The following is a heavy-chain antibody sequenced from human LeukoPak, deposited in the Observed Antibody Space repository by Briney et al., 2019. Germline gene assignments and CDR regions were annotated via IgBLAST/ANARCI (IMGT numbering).Heavy chain of an antibody. CDR3: AKINGL. D-gene: IGHD2-21*01. Sequence: GRSLRLSCAASGFTFSSYDMHWVRQAPGKGLEWVAIISYDGNNKYYADSVKGRFTISRDNSKNTLYLQMNSLRVEDTALYYCAKINGLWGQGTLVTVSS. CDR1: GFTFSSYD. V-gene: IGHV3-30*18. J-gene: IGHJ4*02. CDR2: ISYDGNNK.